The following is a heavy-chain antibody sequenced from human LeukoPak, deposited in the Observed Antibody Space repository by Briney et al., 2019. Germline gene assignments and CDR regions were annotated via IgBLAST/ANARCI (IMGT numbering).Heavy chain of an antibody. CDR3: VRDLTAMSGY. CDR1: GFTFSSYG. J-gene: IGHJ4*02. CDR2: IYSDESSI. Sequence: GGSLRLSCAASGFTFSSYGMHWVRQAPGKGLVWVSRIYSDESSITYADSVKGRFTISRDNAKNTLYLQMNSLRAEDTAIYYCVRDLTAMSGYWGQGTLVTASS. D-gene: IGHD1-14*01. V-gene: IGHV3-74*01.